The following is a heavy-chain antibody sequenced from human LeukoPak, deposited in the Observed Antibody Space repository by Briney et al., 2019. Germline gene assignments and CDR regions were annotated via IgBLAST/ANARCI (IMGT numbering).Heavy chain of an antibody. D-gene: IGHD1-20*01. CDR1: GFTFSSYS. J-gene: IGHJ6*04. Sequence: GGSLRLSCAASGFTFSSYSMNWVRQAPGKGLEWVSSISSSSSYIYYADSVKGRFTISRDNAKNSLYLQMNSLRAEDTAVYYCARDITGTTVMDVWGKGTTVTVSS. CDR3: ARDITGTTVMDV. V-gene: IGHV3-21*01. CDR2: ISSSSSYI.